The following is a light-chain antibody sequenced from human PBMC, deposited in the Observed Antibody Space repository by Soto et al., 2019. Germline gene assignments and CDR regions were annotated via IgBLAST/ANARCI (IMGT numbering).Light chain of an antibody. V-gene: IGKV3-20*01. CDR1: QSVSSSY. Sequence: EIVLTQSPGTLSLSPGERATLSCRASQSVSSSYLAWYQQKPGQAPRLLIYGASSRATGIPDRSSGSGSGTDFTLTISRLEPEDFAVYYCQQYRSSPLTFGGGTKVDI. CDR3: QQYRSSPLT. J-gene: IGKJ4*01. CDR2: GAS.